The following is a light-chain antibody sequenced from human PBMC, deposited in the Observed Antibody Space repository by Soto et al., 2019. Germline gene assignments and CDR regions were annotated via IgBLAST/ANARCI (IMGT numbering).Light chain of an antibody. CDR1: QNVRAF. CDR2: AAS. Sequence: EVVLTQSPATLSLSPGERATLSCRASQNVRAFLDWYQQKPGQAPRLLIYAASNRATGIPDRFSGSGSGTDFTLTISSLEPEDFAVYYCQQHSHWPPWTFGQETRLEIQ. CDR3: QQHSHWPPWT. V-gene: IGKV3-11*01. J-gene: IGKJ1*01.